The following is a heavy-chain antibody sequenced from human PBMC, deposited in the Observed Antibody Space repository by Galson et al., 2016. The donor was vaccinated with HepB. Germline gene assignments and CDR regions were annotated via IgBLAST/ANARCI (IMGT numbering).Heavy chain of an antibody. D-gene: IGHD3-10*01. CDR2: IWHDGSQK. Sequence: SLRLSCAASGFTFSDYGMHWVRQPPGKGLEWVASIWHDGSQKFYADPVKGRFTISRDNSKNTVHLQMNSLRAVDTAVYYCARDASGSRADFDYWGQGIPVTVSS. CDR3: ARDASGSRADFDY. V-gene: IGHV3-33*01. J-gene: IGHJ4*02. CDR1: GFTFSDYG.